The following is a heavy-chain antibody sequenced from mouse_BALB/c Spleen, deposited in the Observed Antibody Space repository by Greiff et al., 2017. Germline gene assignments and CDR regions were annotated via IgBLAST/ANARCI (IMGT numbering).Heavy chain of an antibody. CDR2: IYPGDGDT. Sequence: VQLQQSGAELARPGASVKLSCKASGYTFTSYWMQWVKQRPGQGLEWIGAIYPGDGDTRYTQKFKGKATLTADKSSSTAYMQLSSFASEDSAVYYCARTTTAPYYAMDYWGQGTSVTVSS. D-gene: IGHD1-2*01. CDR3: ARTTTAPYYAMDY. J-gene: IGHJ4*01. V-gene: IGHV1-87*01. CDR1: GYTFTSYW.